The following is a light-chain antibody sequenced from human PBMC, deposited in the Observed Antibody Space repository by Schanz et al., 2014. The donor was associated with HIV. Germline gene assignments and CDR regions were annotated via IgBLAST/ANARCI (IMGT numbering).Light chain of an antibody. CDR3: QSFDSSVSGVV. CDR2: EVS. J-gene: IGLJ2*01. V-gene: IGLV2-14*01. Sequence: QSALTQPASVSGSPGQSITISCIGTSSDIGTYNYVSWYQQLPGKAPKFMIYEVSKRPSGVPNRFSGSKSGNTASLTVSGLHGEDEADYYCQSFDSSVSGVVFGGGTKVTVL. CDR1: SSDIGTYNY.